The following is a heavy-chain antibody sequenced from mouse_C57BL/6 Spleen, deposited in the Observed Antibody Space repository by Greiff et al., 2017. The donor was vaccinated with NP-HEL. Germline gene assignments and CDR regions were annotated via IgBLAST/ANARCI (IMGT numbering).Heavy chain of an antibody. Sequence: QVQLQQPGAELVMPGASVKLSCKASGYTFTSYWMHWVKQRPGQGLEWIGEIDPSDSYTNYNQKFKGKSTLTVDKSSSTAYMQLSSLTSEDSAVYYCARKRYGNYNAMDYWGQGTSVTVSS. CDR1: GYTFTSYW. CDR3: ARKRYGNYNAMDY. CDR2: IDPSDSYT. J-gene: IGHJ4*01. D-gene: IGHD2-10*02. V-gene: IGHV1-69*01.